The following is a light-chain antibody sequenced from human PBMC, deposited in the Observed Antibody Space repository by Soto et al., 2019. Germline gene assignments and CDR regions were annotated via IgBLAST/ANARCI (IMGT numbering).Light chain of an antibody. CDR3: QQYNRHSSYT. J-gene: IGKJ2*01. V-gene: IGKV1-5*03. CDR1: QSISTW. CDR2: TAS. Sequence: DIQMTQPPSTLAASVGDRVTITCRASQSISTWLAWYQQKPGKAPKLLIYTASSLESGVPSRFSGSGSGTEFTLTISSLQPDDFATYYCQQYNRHSSYTFGQGTKLEIK.